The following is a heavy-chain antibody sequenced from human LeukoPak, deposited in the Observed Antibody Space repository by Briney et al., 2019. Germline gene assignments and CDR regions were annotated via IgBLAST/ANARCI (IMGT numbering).Heavy chain of an antibody. V-gene: IGHV4-59*01. Sequence: PGGSLRLSCAASGFTFSDYYMSWIRQPPGKGLEWIGYIYYSGSTNYNPSLKSRVTISVDTSKNQFSLKLSSVTAADTAVYYCASLGRAYSSSWFYFDYWGQGTLVTVSS. CDR3: ASLGRAYSSSWFYFDY. CDR1: GFTFSDYY. CDR2: IYYSGST. J-gene: IGHJ4*02. D-gene: IGHD6-13*01.